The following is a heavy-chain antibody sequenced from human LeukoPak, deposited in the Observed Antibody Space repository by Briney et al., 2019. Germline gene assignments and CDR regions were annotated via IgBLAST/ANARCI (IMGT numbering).Heavy chain of an antibody. V-gene: IGHV3-23*01. D-gene: IGHD3-22*01. J-gene: IGHJ4*02. CDR3: AKSRMIVVVILDY. Sequence: GGSLRLSCAASGFTFSSYAMSWVRQAPGKGLEWVSAISGSGGSTYYADSVRGRFTISRDNSKNTLYLQMNSLRAEDTAVYYCAKSRMIVVVILDYWGQGTLVTVSS. CDR1: GFTFSSYA. CDR2: ISGSGGST.